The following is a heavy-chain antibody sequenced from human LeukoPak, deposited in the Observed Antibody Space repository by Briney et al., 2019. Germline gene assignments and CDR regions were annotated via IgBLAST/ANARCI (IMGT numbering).Heavy chain of an antibody. CDR3: AKVSWANYFDY. J-gene: IGHJ4*02. CDR1: GFTFSSYA. Sequence: GGSLRLSCAASGFTFSSYAMSWVRQAPGKGLEWGSGISGSGGNTHYADSVRGRFTISRDNSKNTLYLQMNSLRAEDTAIYYCAKVSWANYFDYWGRGTLVTVSS. D-gene: IGHD6-13*01. V-gene: IGHV3-23*01. CDR2: ISGSGGNT.